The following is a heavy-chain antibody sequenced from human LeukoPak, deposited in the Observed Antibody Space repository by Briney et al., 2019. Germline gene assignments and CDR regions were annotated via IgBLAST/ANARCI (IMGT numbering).Heavy chain of an antibody. J-gene: IGHJ4*02. CDR1: GFIFRDYW. CDR3: ARVFAGYSYGLIDY. V-gene: IGHV3-7*05. Sequence: GGSLRLSCAASGFIFRDYWMSWVRQAPGKGLEWVANINQDGTEKNYVDSVKARLTISRDNPKNSLYLQLNTLRAEDTAVYYCARVFAGYSYGLIDYWGQGTLVTVSS. D-gene: IGHD5-18*01. CDR2: INQDGTEK.